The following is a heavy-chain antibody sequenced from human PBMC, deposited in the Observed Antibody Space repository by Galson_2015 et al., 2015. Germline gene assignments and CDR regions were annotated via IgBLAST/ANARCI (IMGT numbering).Heavy chain of an antibody. V-gene: IGHV4-38-2*02. D-gene: IGHD4-17*01. Sequence: ETLSLTCTVSGYSISSGYYWGWIRQPPGKGLEWIGSIYHSGSTYYNPSLKSRVTISVDTSKNQFSLKLSSVTAADTAVYYCASVVGGYGEFDYWGQGTLVTVSS. J-gene: IGHJ4*02. CDR3: ASVVGGYGEFDY. CDR2: IYHSGST. CDR1: GYSISSGYY.